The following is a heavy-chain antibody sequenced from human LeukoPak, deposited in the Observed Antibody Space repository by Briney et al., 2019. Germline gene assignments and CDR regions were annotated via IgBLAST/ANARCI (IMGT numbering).Heavy chain of an antibody. Sequence: SETLSLTCTVSGGSISSYYWSWIRQPPGKGLEWIGYIYYSGSTNYNPSLKSRVTISVDTSKNQFSLKLSSVTAADTAVYYCARGRSGYYTSYYYYMDVWGKGTTVTVSS. CDR2: IYYSGST. J-gene: IGHJ6*03. D-gene: IGHD3-3*01. CDR1: GGSISSYY. V-gene: IGHV4-59*01. CDR3: ARGRSGYYTSYYYYMDV.